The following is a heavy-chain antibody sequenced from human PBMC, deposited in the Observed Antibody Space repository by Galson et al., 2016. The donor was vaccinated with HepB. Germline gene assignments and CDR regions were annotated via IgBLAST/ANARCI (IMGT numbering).Heavy chain of an antibody. CDR3: TTQIYYYDSSDYLMNMDV. V-gene: IGHV3-15*01. J-gene: IGHJ6*03. CDR2: IKSKTDDGTT. D-gene: IGHD3-22*01. CDR1: GFTFIKAW. Sequence: LRLSCAATGFTFIKAWMTWVRQAPGKGLEWVGRIKSKTDDGTTDYAAPVKGRFIISRDDSKNTLFLQMNSLKSEDTAVYYCTTQIYYYDSSDYLMNMDVWGKGTTVTVSS.